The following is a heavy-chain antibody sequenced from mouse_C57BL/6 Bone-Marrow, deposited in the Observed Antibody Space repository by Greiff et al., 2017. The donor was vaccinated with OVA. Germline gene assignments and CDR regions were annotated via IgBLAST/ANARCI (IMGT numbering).Heavy chain of an antibody. CDR2: IWSDGST. Sequence: QVQLKESGPGLVAPSQSLSITCTVSGFSLTSYGVHWVRQPPGKGLEWLVVIWSDGSTTYNSALKSRLSISKDNSKSQVFLKMNSLQTDDTAMYYCARHGGYGSSYAMDYWGQGTSVTISS. CDR3: ARHGGYGSSYAMDY. D-gene: IGHD1-1*01. CDR1: GFSLTSYG. J-gene: IGHJ4*01. V-gene: IGHV2-6-1*01.